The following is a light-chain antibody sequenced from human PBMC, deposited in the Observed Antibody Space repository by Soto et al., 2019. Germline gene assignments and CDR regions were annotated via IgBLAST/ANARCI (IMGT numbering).Light chain of an antibody. V-gene: IGKV3-11*01. CDR1: QSVSSY. J-gene: IGKJ4*01. CDR3: QQRSNWLT. Sequence: EIVLTQSPATLSLSPGERATLSCRASQSVSSYLAWYQQKPGQAPRLLIYDASNRATDIPARFSGSGSGTDFTLTISSLVREDFAVYYCQQRSNWLTFGGGTNVEIK. CDR2: DAS.